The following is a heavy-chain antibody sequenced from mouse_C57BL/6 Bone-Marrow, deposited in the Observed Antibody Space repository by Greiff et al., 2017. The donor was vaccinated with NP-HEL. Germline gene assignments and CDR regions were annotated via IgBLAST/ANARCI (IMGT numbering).Heavy chain of an antibody. CDR3: ARSYYSKRGFDY. V-gene: IGHV1-18*01. D-gene: IGHD2-5*01. J-gene: IGHJ2*01. Sequence: VQLQQSGPELVKPGASVKIPCKASGYTFTDYNMDWVKQSHGKSLEWIGDINPNNGGTIYNQKFKGKATLTVDKSSSTAYMELRSLTSEDTAVYYCARSYYSKRGFDYWGQGTTLTVSS. CDR1: GYTFTDYN. CDR2: INPNNGGT.